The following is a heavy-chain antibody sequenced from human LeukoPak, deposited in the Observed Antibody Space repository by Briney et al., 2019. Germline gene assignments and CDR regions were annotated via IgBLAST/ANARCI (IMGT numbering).Heavy chain of an antibody. D-gene: IGHD3-22*01. CDR1: GYSISSGYY. CDR2: IDHSGST. CDR3: ARQGRLTTTVVAPNWFDP. Sequence: SETLSLTCTVSGYSISSGYYWGWIRQPPGKGLEWIGSIDHSGSTYYSPSLKSRVTISVDASKNQFSLKLSSVTAADTAVYYCARQGRLTTTVVAPNWFDPWGQGTLVTVSS. V-gene: IGHV4-38-2*02. J-gene: IGHJ5*02.